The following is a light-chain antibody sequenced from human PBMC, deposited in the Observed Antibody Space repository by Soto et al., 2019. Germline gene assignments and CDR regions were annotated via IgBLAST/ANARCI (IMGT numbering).Light chain of an antibody. Sequence: EIVLTQSPDTLSLSPGERATLSCRASQSVSSSYLAWYQQKPGQAPRLLIYGASSRATGIPDRFSGSGSGTDLTLTISRLEPEDLAVYFCQQYDTSPPSTFGQGTRLDIK. CDR2: GAS. V-gene: IGKV3-20*01. CDR3: QQYDTSPPST. CDR1: QSVSSSY. J-gene: IGKJ5*01.